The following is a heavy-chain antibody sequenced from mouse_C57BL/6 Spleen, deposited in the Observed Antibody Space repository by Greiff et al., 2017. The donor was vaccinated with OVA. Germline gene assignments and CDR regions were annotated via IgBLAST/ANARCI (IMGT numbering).Heavy chain of an antibody. CDR3: ARDRSAMDY. J-gene: IGHJ4*01. CDR2: ISDGGSYT. V-gene: IGHV5-4*01. Sequence: EVKLMESGGGLVKPGGSLKLSCAASGFTFSSYAMSWVRQTPEKRLEWVATISDGGSYTCYPDNVKGRFTISRDNAKNNLYLQMSHLKSEDTAMYYCARDRSAMDYWGQGTSVTVSS. CDR1: GFTFSSYA.